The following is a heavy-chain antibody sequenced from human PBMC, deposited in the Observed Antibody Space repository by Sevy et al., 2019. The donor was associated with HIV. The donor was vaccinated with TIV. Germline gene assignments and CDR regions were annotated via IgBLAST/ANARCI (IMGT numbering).Heavy chain of an antibody. CDR2: MNPSASEK. CDR3: ATDLNWANY. CDR1: GFTFNTYW. V-gene: IGHV3-7*01. J-gene: IGHJ4*02. Sequence: GGSLRLSCAASGFTFNTYWMTWVRQAPGKGLESVANMNPSASEKYYMDSVKGRLTNSGDNAKNSLYLQMNSLRAEDTAVYYCATDLNWANYWGQGTLVTVSS. D-gene: IGHD7-27*01.